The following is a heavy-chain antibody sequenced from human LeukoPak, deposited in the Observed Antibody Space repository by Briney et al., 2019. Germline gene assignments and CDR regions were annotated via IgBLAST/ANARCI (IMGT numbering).Heavy chain of an antibody. J-gene: IGHJ4*02. CDR1: GFTFSNAW. Sequence: GGSLRLSCAASGFTFSNAWMNWVRQAPGKGLEWVGRIKTDNAGGTTDYATPVKGRFTISRDDSDSTLYLQMHSLKTEDTAIYYCTTIYMGATFDFWGQGALVAVSS. CDR2: IKTDNAGGTT. D-gene: IGHD1-26*01. CDR3: TTIYMGATFDF. V-gene: IGHV3-15*01.